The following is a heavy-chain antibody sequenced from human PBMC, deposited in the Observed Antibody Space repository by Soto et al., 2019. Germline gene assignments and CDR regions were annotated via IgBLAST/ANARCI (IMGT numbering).Heavy chain of an antibody. Sequence: SETLSPTCNVSGDAITRHYWSWIRQSPGKGMEWLGYFFHTGTALYNPSLRSRVSMSVDTSKNKFSLKLTSIIPADTAVYFCARNYGGNSQFFDLWGRGTLVTVSS. J-gene: IGHJ2*01. CDR2: FFHTGTA. CDR1: GDAITRHY. D-gene: IGHD4-17*01. V-gene: IGHV4-59*11. CDR3: ARNYGGNSQFFDL.